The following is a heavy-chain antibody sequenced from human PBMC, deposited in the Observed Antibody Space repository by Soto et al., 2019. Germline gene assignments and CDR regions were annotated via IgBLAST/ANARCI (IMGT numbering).Heavy chain of an antibody. J-gene: IGHJ6*02. CDR1: GFTFSNFD. Sequence: PXGSLRLSCATSGFTFSNFDMHGVRQVPGKGLEWVSAIGAARDPYYLGSVKGRFTISRENAKNSVYLQMNDLRAGDSAVYYCARAYTGRLPRRADYYYAMDVWGQGTTVTVSS. CDR3: ARAYTGRLPRRADYYYAMDV. D-gene: IGHD2-2*02. V-gene: IGHV3-13*05. CDR2: IGAARDP.